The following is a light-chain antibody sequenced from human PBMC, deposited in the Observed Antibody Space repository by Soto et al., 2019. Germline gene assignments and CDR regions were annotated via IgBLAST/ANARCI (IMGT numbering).Light chain of an antibody. Sequence: QSVLTQPPSASGSLGQSVTISCTGTSSDAGGYNYVSWYQQHPGKAPKLMIYEVTKRPSGVPDRFSGSKSGNTASLTVSGLQAEDEADYFCCSHAGDNTYVFGTGTKVTVL. V-gene: IGLV2-8*01. CDR1: SSDAGGYNY. J-gene: IGLJ1*01. CDR2: EVT. CDR3: CSHAGDNTYV.